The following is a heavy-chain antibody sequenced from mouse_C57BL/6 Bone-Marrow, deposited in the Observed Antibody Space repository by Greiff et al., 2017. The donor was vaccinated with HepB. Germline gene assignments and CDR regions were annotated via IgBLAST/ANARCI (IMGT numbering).Heavy chain of an antibody. CDR1: GYTFTSYT. CDR3: AIKTGRAWFAY. CDR2: INPSSGYT. Sequence: QVQLQQSGAELARPGASVKMSCKASGYTFTSYTMHWVKQRPGQGLEWIGYINPSSGYTKYNQKFKDKATLTADKSSSTAYMQLSSLTSEDSAVYYCAIKTGRAWFAYWGQGTLVTVSA. V-gene: IGHV1-4*01. J-gene: IGHJ3*01.